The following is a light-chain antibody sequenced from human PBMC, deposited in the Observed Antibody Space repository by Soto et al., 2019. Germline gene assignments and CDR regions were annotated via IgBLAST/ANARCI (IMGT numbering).Light chain of an antibody. CDR1: QTVSSSN. V-gene: IGKV3-20*01. Sequence: VLTQSPGTLSLSPGGRATLSCMASQTVSSSNLAWYQKNPGQAPRVVIYGASPRATAIPDRFSGSGSGTDFPLTINRLEPEDFAVYYCQKYDNSPYTFGQGTNLEIK. CDR2: GAS. CDR3: QKYDNSPYT. J-gene: IGKJ2*01.